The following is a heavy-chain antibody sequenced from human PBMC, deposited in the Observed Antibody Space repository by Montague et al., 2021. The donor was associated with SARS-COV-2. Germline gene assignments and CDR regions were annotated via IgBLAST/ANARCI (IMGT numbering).Heavy chain of an antibody. J-gene: IGHJ4*02. Sequence: SETLSLTCTVSGGSISSSSYFWGWIRQPPGKGLEWIGSIYYSGSTYYNPSLKSRVTISADTSKNQFSLKLSSVTAADTAVYYCARAFIAAAGTTSFGYWGQGTLVTASS. CDR3: ARAFIAAAGTTSFGY. D-gene: IGHD6-13*01. CDR2: IYYSGST. CDR1: GGSISSSSYF. V-gene: IGHV4-39*01.